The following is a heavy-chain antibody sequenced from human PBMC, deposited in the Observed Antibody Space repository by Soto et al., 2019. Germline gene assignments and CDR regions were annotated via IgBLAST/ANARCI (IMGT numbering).Heavy chain of an antibody. J-gene: IGHJ5*02. V-gene: IGHV1-8*01. Sequence: ASVKVSCKASGYTFTSYDINWVRQATGQGLEWMGWMNPNSGNTGYAQKFQGRVTMTRNTSISTAYMELSSLRSEDTAVYYCARRSTSRFFGHNWFDPWGQGTLVTVSS. CDR1: GYTFTSYD. CDR2: MNPNSGNT. D-gene: IGHD2-2*01. CDR3: ARRSTSRFFGHNWFDP.